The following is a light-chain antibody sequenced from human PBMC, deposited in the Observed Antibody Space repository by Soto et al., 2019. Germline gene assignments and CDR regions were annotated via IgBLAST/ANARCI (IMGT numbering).Light chain of an antibody. Sequence: DIQMTQPPSSLSASVGDRITITFRSSQRICSYLNWYQQKPGKAPKLLIYAASTLQSGVPSRFSGSGSGTDFTLTIRSLQPEDLATYYCPQSYSTSFTFGGGTTVEIK. V-gene: IGKV1-39*01. CDR2: AAS. J-gene: IGKJ4*01. CDR3: PQSYSTSFT. CDR1: QRICSY.